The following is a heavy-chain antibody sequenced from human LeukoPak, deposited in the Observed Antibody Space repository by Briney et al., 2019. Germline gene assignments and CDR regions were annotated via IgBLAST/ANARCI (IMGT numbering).Heavy chain of an antibody. CDR2: IYSDGST. J-gene: IGHJ4*02. V-gene: IGHV3-53*01. D-gene: IGHD3/OR15-3a*01. CDR1: GFTVSRNY. Sequence: GGSLRLSCAASGFTVSRNYVNWVRQAPGKGLEWVSVIYSDGSTYYADSVKGRFTISRDNSKNMLNLQMNSLRAEDTAVYYCAKERTGPFDYWGQGTLVTVSS. CDR3: AKERTGPFDY.